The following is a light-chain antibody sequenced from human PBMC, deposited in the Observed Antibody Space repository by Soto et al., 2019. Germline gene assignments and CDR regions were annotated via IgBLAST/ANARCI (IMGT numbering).Light chain of an antibody. J-gene: IGKJ1*01. CDR1: ENVRTF. Sequence: EVVLTQSPATLSLSPGERATLSCRASENVRTFVDWYQQKPGQAPRLLIHGASNRATGIPDRFSGSGSGTDFTLTISRLEPEDFAVYYCQQYGRSPWTFGQGTKVEVK. CDR3: QQYGRSPWT. CDR2: GAS. V-gene: IGKV3-20*01.